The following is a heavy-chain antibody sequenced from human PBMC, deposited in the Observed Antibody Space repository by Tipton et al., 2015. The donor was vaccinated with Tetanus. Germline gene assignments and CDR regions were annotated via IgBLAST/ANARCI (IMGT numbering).Heavy chain of an antibody. CDR3: ARVHTPGLLGRYPFDY. CDR1: GFTFSSYA. J-gene: IGHJ4*02. Sequence: SLRLSCAASGFTFSSYAMSWVRQAPGKGLEWVSSISGSGNYIYYADSVKGRFTISRANAKNSLYLQMNSLRADDTAVYFCARVHTPGLLGRYPFDYWGQGTLVTVSS. D-gene: IGHD2-21*02. V-gene: IGHV3-21*01. CDR2: ISGSGNYI.